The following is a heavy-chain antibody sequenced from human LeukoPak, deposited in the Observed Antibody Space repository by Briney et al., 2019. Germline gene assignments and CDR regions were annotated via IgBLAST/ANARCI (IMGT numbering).Heavy chain of an antibody. V-gene: IGHV4-34*01. CDR3: ARDVSSGWYLNWFDP. CDR1: GGSISSHY. CDR2: INHSGST. D-gene: IGHD6-19*01. Sequence: PSETLSLTCTVSGGSISSHYWSWIRQPPGKGLEWIGEINHSGSTNYNPSLKSRVTISVDTSKNQFSLKLSSVTAADTAVYYCARDVSSGWYLNWFDPWGQGTLVTVSS. J-gene: IGHJ5*02.